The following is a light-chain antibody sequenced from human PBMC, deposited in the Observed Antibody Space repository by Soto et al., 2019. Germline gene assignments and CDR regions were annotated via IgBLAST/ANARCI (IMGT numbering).Light chain of an antibody. CDR2: GAS. J-gene: IGKJ2*01. Sequence: EIVLTQSPGTLSLSPGERATLSCRASQSVTSSHLAWYQQKPGQAPRLLIFGASNRATGIPDRFSGSGSGTDFTLTITNVEPEDFAMYYCQQYSASPYTFGQGTKLEI. CDR3: QQYSASPYT. V-gene: IGKV3-20*01. CDR1: QSVTSSH.